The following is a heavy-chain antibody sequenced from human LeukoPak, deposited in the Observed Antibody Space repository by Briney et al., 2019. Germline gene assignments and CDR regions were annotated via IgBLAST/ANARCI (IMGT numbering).Heavy chain of an antibody. D-gene: IGHD3-10*01. CDR3: ARGYGSGSYYNY. CDR1: SGSFSGYY. Sequence: SETLSLTCAVYSGSFSGYYWSWIRQPPGKGLEWIGEINRGGSTNYNPSLKSLVTISVDTSKNQFSLKLTSVTAADTAVYYCARGYGSGSYYNYWGQGTLVTVSS. CDR2: INRGGST. V-gene: IGHV4-34*01. J-gene: IGHJ4*02.